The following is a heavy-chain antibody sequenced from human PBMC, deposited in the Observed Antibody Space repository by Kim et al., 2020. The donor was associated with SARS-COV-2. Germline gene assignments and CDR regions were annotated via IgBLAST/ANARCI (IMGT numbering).Heavy chain of an antibody. D-gene: IGHD5-12*01. Sequence: SETLSLTCTVSGGSISSSSYYWGWIRQPPGKGLEWIGSIYYSGSTYYNPSLKSRVTISVDTSKNQFSLKLSSVTAADTAVYYCERRTRGGYSGYDLDAFDIWGQGTMVTVSS. CDR2: IYYSGST. J-gene: IGHJ3*02. CDR1: GGSISSSSYY. CDR3: ERRTRGGYSGYDLDAFDI. V-gene: IGHV4-39*01.